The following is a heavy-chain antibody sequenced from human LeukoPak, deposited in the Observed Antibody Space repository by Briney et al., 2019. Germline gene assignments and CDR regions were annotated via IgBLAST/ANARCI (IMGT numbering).Heavy chain of an antibody. CDR3: AREPPGNYDSSGHYYAYFDC. Sequence: GGSLRLSCAASGFIFSDDNMNWVRQAPGKGLEWVSYISSGSSTIYYADSVEGRFTISRDNAKNSLYLQLNSLIDEDTAVYYCAREPPGNYDSSGHYYAYFDCWGQGTLVTVSS. V-gene: IGHV3-48*02. D-gene: IGHD3-22*01. J-gene: IGHJ4*02. CDR2: ISSGSSTI. CDR1: GFIFSDDN.